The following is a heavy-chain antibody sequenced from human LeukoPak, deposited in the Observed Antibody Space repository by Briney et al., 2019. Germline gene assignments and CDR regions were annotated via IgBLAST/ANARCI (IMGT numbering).Heavy chain of an antibody. V-gene: IGHV3-21*01. Sequence: GRSLRLSCAASGFTFDNYWMNWVRQAPGKGLEWVSAISSSSSYIYYADSVKGRFTISRHNAKRSLYLQMNSLRAEDTAVYYCARDLGGYGDYGTNFDYWGQGTLVTVSS. CDR2: ISSSSSYI. CDR1: GFTFDNYW. D-gene: IGHD4-17*01. CDR3: ARDLGGYGDYGTNFDY. J-gene: IGHJ4*02.